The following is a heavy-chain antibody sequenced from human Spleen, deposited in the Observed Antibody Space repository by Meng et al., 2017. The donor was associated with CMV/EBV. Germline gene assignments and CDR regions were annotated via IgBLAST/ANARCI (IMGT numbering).Heavy chain of an antibody. V-gene: IGHV3-30*04. CDR1: GFTFSSYA. Sequence: LSLTCAASGFTFSSYAMHWVRQAPGKGLEWVAVISYDGSNKYYADSVKGRFTISRDNSKNTLYLQMNSLRAEDTAVYYCARGSFWSGYPRGFDYWGQGTLVTVSS. CDR3: ARGSFWSGYPRGFDY. D-gene: IGHD3-3*01. CDR2: ISYDGSNK. J-gene: IGHJ4*02.